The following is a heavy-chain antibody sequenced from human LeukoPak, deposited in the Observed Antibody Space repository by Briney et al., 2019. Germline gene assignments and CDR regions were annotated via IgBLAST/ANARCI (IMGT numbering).Heavy chain of an antibody. Sequence: GGSLRLSCAASGFTFSSYWMHWVRQAPGKGLVWVSRIKSDGSSTRYADSVKGRFTISRDNAKNTLYLQMNSLRAEDTAVYYCAGGRAYYDFWSGYYSWFDPWGQGTLVTVSS. V-gene: IGHV3-74*01. CDR1: GFTFSSYW. CDR3: AGGRAYYDFWSGYYSWFDP. J-gene: IGHJ5*02. D-gene: IGHD3-3*01. CDR2: IKSDGSST.